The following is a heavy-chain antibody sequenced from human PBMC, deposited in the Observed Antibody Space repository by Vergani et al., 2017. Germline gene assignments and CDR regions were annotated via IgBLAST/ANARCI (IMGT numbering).Heavy chain of an antibody. CDR3: ARDYGGNSRYYYYYMDV. Sequence: QVQLVQSGAEVKKPGSSVKVSCKASGGTFSSYAISWVRQAPGQGLEWMGGIIPIFVTANYAQKFQGRVTITADESTSTAYMELSSLRSEDTAVYYCARDYGGNSRYYYYYMDVWGKGTTVTVSS. D-gene: IGHD4-23*01. J-gene: IGHJ6*03. V-gene: IGHV1-69*01. CDR2: IIPIFVTA. CDR1: GGTFSSYA.